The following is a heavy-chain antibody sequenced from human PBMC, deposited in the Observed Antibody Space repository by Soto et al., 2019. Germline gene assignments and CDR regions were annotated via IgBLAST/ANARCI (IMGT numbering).Heavy chain of an antibody. V-gene: IGHV3-33*01. CDR2: IWSDGSNK. J-gene: IGHJ2*01. CDR3: ARDRGAWPFDL. CDR1: GFTFSTYG. Sequence: QVQLVESGGGVVQPGRSLRLSCAASGFTFSTYGMHWVRQAPGKGLEWVAVIWSDGSNKLYADSVKGRFTISRDNSKNTLYLQMNSLRVKDTSVYYCARDRGAWPFDLWGRGTLVTVSS. D-gene: IGHD3-10*01.